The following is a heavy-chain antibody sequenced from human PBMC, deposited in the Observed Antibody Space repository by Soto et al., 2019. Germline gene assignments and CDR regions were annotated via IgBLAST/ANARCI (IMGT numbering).Heavy chain of an antibody. D-gene: IGHD2-21*02. V-gene: IGHV1-69*01. CDR1: GGTFNSYA. CDR2: IVPIFNST. CDR3: TASEVRQYWYFNL. Sequence: QVQLVQSGAEVKKSGSSVSVSCKPSGGTFNSYAFSWVRQAPGQGLEWMGGIVPIFNSTNFAQKFQDRLTLFADESTATPYMQLGSLRSEDTAVFYCTASEVRQYWYFNLWGRGTQVTVSS. J-gene: IGHJ2*01.